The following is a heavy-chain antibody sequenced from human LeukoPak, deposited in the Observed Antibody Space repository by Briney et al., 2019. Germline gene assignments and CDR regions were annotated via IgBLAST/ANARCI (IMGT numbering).Heavy chain of an antibody. Sequence: ASVKVSCKASGYTFTSYGIRWVRQTPGQGLERMGWISAYNGNTDYAQKLQGRVTMTTDTSTSTAYMELRSLRSDDTAVYYCARDRAPHYCSGGSCYSDWFDPWGQGTLVTVSS. J-gene: IGHJ5*02. CDR2: ISAYNGNT. D-gene: IGHD2-15*01. V-gene: IGHV1-18*01. CDR3: ARDRAPHYCSGGSCYSDWFDP. CDR1: GYTFTSYG.